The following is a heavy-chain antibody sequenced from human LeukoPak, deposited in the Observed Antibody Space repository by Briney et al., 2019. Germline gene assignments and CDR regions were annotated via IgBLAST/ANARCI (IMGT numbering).Heavy chain of an antibody. V-gene: IGHV2-70*11. Sequence: MVSGPALVKPTQTLTLTCTFSGFSLSTSGMCVSWIRQPPGKALEWLARIDWDDDKYYSTSLKTSLTISKDTSKNHVVLTMTNMDPVDTATYYCARIPDYYGSGGFDPWGQGTLVTVSS. J-gene: IGHJ5*02. CDR2: IDWDDDK. CDR3: ARIPDYYGSGGFDP. D-gene: IGHD3-10*01. CDR1: GFSLSTSGMC.